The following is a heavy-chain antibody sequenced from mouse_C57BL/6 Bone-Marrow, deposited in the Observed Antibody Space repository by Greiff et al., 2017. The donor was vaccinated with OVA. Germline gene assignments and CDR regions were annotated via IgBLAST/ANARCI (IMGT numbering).Heavy chain of an antibody. V-gene: IGHV1-80*01. CDR1: GYAFSSYW. Sequence: VQLQQSGASVKISCKASGYAFSSYWMNWVKQRPGKGLEWIGQIYPGDGDTNYNGKFKGKATLTADKSSSTAYMQLSSLTSEDSAVYFCARQGSYYGSSYWGQGTLVTVSA. D-gene: IGHD1-1*01. CDR2: IYPGDGDT. J-gene: IGHJ3*01. CDR3: ARQGSYYGSSY.